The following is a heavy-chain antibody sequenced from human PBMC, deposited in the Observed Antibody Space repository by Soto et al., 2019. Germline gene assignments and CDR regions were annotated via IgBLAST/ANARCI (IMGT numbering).Heavy chain of an antibody. J-gene: IGHJ4*02. Sequence: EVQLLESGGGLVQPGGSLRLSCAVSGFIFSNYPMSWVRQAPGKGLEWVSSVSPSGSNTYYADSVKGRFTVSRDNSENRLHLQVNSLRAEDTAVYFCARRDNSGWYSLDYWGQGTLVTVSS. D-gene: IGHD6-19*01. CDR3: ARRDNSGWYSLDY. V-gene: IGHV3-23*01. CDR1: GFIFSNYP. CDR2: VSPSGSNT.